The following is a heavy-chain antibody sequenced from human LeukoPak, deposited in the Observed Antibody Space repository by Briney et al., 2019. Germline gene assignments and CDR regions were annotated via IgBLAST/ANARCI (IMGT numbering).Heavy chain of an antibody. J-gene: IGHJ4*02. D-gene: IGHD3-22*01. V-gene: IGHV6-1*01. CDR2: TYYRSKWYN. Sequence: SQTLSLTCAISGDSVSSNSAAWNWIRQSPSRGLEWLGRTYYRSKWYNDYAVSVQSRITINADTSKNQFSLKVNSVTPEDTAVYYCARQYDSSLKQWGQGTLVTVSS. CDR1: GDSVSSNSAA. CDR3: ARQYDSSLKQ.